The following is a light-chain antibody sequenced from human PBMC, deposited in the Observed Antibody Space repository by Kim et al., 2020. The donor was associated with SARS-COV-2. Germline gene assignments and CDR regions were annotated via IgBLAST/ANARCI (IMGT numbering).Light chain of an antibody. CDR1: QDISLS. CDR3: QQYRNLPYT. CDR2: DVS. J-gene: IGKJ2*01. V-gene: IGKV1-33*01. Sequence: DVQMTQSPSSLSASVGDRVTITCRASQDISLSLNWYQHKPGKAPNLLIYDVSNLRTGAPSRFRGSGSGRDFTFTISGLQPEDTATYFCQQYRNLPYTFGQGTKLEI.